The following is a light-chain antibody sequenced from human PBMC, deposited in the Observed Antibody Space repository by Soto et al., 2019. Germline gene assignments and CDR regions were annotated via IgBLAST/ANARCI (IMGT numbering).Light chain of an antibody. V-gene: IGKV2-28*01. Sequence: DIVTTQSPLSLPVTPGEPASISCRSSQSLLHSNGYNYLDWYLQKPGQSPQLLMNLGSNRASGVPDRFSGSGSGTDVTLKISIVEADDVRVYYCMQALQSPRTCGQGTKVEIK. CDR1: QSLLHSNGYNY. CDR2: LGS. CDR3: MQALQSPRT. J-gene: IGKJ1*01.